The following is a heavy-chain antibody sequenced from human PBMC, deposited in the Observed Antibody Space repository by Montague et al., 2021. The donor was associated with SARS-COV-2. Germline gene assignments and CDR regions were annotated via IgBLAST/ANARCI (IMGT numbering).Heavy chain of an antibody. J-gene: IGHJ2*01. V-gene: IGHV6-1*01. CDR1: GDSVSSNIAT. CDR2: TYYRSKWYN. CDR3: ARAYCGGDCYFYWYFDL. D-gene: IGHD2-21*02. Sequence: CAISGDSVSSNIATWNWIRRSPSRGLEWLGRTYYRSKWYNDYAVSVKSRVIINPDTSNNRISLQLNSVTPEDTAVYYCARAYCGGDCYFYWYFDLWGQGALVTVSS.